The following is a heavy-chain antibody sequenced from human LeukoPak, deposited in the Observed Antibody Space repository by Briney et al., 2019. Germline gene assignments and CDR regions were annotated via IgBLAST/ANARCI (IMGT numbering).Heavy chain of an antibody. V-gene: IGHV3-74*01. D-gene: IGHD5-18*01. CDR2: INTDGSST. CDR3: ARSSRRIQLWPPYYYYYMDV. Sequence: PGGSLRLSCAASRFTFSSYWMHWVRQAPGKGLVWVSRINTDGSSTSYADSVKGRFTISRDNAKNTLYLQMNSLRAEDTAVYYCARSSRRIQLWPPYYYYYMDVWGKGTTVTVSS. CDR1: RFTFSSYW. J-gene: IGHJ6*03.